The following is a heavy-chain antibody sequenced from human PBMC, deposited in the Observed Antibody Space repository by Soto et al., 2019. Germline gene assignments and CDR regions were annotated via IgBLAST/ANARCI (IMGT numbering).Heavy chain of an antibody. J-gene: IGHJ3*02. Sequence: QVQLVESGGGVVQPGRSLRLSCAASGFTFSSYAMHWVRQAPGKGLEWVAVISYDGSNKYYADSVKGRFTISRDNSKNTLYLQMNSLRAEDTAVYYCAREVVVVVAAYVAYAFDIWGQGTMVTVSS. CDR2: ISYDGSNK. CDR1: GFTFSSYA. D-gene: IGHD2-15*01. CDR3: AREVVVVVAAYVAYAFDI. V-gene: IGHV3-30-3*01.